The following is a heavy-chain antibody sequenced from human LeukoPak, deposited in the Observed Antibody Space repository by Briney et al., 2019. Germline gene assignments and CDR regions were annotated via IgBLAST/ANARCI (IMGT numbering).Heavy chain of an antibody. CDR3: AKRLGITMVRGFVNE. CDR2: ISGSGGST. J-gene: IGHJ4*02. D-gene: IGHD3-10*01. CDR1: GFTFSSYA. Sequence: GGSLRLSCAASGFTFSSYAISWVRQAPGKGLEWVSAISGSGGSTYYADSVKGRFTISRDNSKNTLYLQMNSLRAEDTAVYNCAKRLGITMVRGFVNEWGQGTLVTVSS. V-gene: IGHV3-23*01.